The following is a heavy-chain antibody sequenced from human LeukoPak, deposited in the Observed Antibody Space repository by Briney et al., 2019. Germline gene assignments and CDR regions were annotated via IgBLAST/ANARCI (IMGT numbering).Heavy chain of an antibody. J-gene: IGHJ6*04. CDR3: ARDKGYDYPMDV. CDR1: GGSISSYY. Sequence: TTSETLSLTCTVSGGSISSYYWSWIRQPPGKGLEWIGYIYYSGSTNYNPSLKSRVTISVDTSKNQFSLKLSSVTAADTAVYYCARDKGYDYPMDVWGKGTTVTVSS. V-gene: IGHV4-59*01. D-gene: IGHD5-12*01. CDR2: IYYSGST.